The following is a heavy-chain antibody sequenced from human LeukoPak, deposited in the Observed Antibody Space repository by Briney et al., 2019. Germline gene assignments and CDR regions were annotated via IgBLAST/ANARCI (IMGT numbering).Heavy chain of an antibody. V-gene: IGHV3-7*01. CDR1: GFTFSTYW. Sequence: GGSLRLSCAASGFTFSTYWMTWVRQAPGKGLEWVANIHQDGNEKYYVDSVKGRFTISRDNAKNSLYLQMNSLRAADTAVYYCARALYDFWSGYYFDYWGQGILVTVSS. CDR2: IHQDGNEK. J-gene: IGHJ4*02. D-gene: IGHD3-3*01. CDR3: ARALYDFWSGYYFDY.